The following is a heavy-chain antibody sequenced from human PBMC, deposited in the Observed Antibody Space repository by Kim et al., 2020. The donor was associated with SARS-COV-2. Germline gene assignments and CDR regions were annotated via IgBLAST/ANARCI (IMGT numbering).Heavy chain of an antibody. V-gene: IGHV3-23*01. Sequence: GGPLRLSCAASGFTFSSYAMSWVRQAPGKGLEWVSAISAIDGSTYDADSVKGRFTISRDNSKNTLYLQMNSLRAEDTAIYYCATKDDLYDWGQGTLVTVSA. D-gene: IGHD1-1*01. CDR2: ISAIDGST. J-gene: IGHJ4*02. CDR3: ATKDDLYD. CDR1: GFTFSSYA.